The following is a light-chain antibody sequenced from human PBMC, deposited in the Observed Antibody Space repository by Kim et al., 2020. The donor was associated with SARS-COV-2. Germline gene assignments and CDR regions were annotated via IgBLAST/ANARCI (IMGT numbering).Light chain of an antibody. CDR3: QQCDGYSSWT. J-gene: IGKJ1*01. CDR1: QTISNW. Sequence: VRDRVSITCRGRQTISNWLAWHQQKPGKAPKRLNYKASSLQSGVPSRFSGRGSGTEFTLTINSLQPNDFATYYCQQCDGYSSWTFGQGTKVHIK. CDR2: KAS. V-gene: IGKV1-5*03.